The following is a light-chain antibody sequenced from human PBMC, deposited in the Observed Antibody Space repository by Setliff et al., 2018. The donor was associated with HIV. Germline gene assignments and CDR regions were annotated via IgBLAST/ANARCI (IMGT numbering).Light chain of an antibody. CDR2: KNN. Sequence: QSVLTQPPSASGAPGQGVTIPCSGSSSNIGTNYVYWYQQLPGTAPKLLIYKNNRRPSGVPARFSGSKSGTSASLAISGLRSEDEADYYCEAWDDSLSVRVFGGGTEVTVL. J-gene: IGLJ3*02. CDR1: SSNIGTNY. V-gene: IGLV1-47*01. CDR3: EAWDDSLSVRV.